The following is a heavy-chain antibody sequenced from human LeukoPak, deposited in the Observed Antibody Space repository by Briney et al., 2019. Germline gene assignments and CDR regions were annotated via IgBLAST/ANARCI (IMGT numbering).Heavy chain of an antibody. V-gene: IGHV1-24*01. Sequence: ASVKVSCKVSGYTLTELSMHWVRQAPGKGLEWMGGFDPEDGETIYAQKFQGRVTMTEDTSTDTAYMELSSLRSEDTAVYYCATEMYYYGSGSPKWGYWGQGTLVTVSS. D-gene: IGHD3-10*01. CDR2: FDPEDGET. CDR3: ATEMYYYGSGSPKWGY. J-gene: IGHJ4*02. CDR1: GYTLTELS.